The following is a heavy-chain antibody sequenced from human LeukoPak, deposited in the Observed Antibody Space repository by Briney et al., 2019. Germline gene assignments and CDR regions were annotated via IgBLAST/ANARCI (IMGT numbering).Heavy chain of an antibody. J-gene: IGHJ4*02. CDR2: IYYTGT. CDR3: ARAHGGDLDY. V-gene: IGHV4-59*02. CDR1: GGSVTDYY. D-gene: IGHD2-15*01. Sequence: SETLSLTCTVSGGSVTDYYWSWIRQSPGKGLGWIGYIYYTGTSYNPSLKSRVTISADTSKNQFSLKLISVTAADTAVYYCARAHGGDLDYWGQGTLVTVSS.